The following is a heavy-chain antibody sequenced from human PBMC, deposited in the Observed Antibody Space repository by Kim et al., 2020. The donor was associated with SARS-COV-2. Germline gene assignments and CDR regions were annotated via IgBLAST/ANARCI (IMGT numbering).Heavy chain of an antibody. CDR3: ASLSSDDAFDI. CDR1: GFTVSSNY. CDR2: IYSGGST. D-gene: IGHD3-22*01. J-gene: IGHJ3*02. V-gene: IGHV3-53*01. Sequence: GGSLRLSCAASGFTVSSNYMSWVRQAPGKGLEWVSVIYSGGSTYYADSVKGRFTISRDNSKNTLYLQMNSLRAEDTAVYYCASLSSDDAFDIWGQGTMVTVSS.